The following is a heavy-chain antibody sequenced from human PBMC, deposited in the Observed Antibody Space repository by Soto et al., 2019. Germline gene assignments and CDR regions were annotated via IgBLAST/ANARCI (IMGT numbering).Heavy chain of an antibody. Sequence: PGESLKISCKGSGYSFTSYWIGWVRQVPGKGLEWMGIIYPGDSDTRYSPSFQGQVTISADKSISTAYLQWSSLKASDTAMYYCARRVGGGYYYYYYGMDVWGQGTTVTVSS. J-gene: IGHJ6*02. CDR1: GYSFTSYW. D-gene: IGHD3-16*01. V-gene: IGHV5-51*01. CDR3: ARRVGGGYYYYYYGMDV. CDR2: IYPGDSDT.